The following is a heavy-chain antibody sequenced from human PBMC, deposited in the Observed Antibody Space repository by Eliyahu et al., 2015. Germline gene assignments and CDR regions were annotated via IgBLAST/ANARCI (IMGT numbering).Heavy chain of an antibody. CDR2: INHSGST. Sequence: QVQLQQWGAGLLKPSETLSLTCAVYGXSFSGYYWXWIRQPPGKGLEWIGEINHSGSTNYNPSLKSRVTISVDTSKNQFSLKLSSVTAADTAVYYCARASRDGYRRYFDYWGQGTLVTVSS. J-gene: IGHJ4*02. CDR3: ARASRDGYRRYFDY. V-gene: IGHV4-34*01. CDR1: GXSFSGYY. D-gene: IGHD5-24*01.